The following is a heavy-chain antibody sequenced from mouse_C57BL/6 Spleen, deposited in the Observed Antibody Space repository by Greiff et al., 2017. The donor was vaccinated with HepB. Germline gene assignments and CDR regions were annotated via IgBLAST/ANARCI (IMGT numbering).Heavy chain of an antibody. CDR2: IDPSDSYN. D-gene: IGHD3-1*01. V-gene: IGHV1-50*01. Sequence: VQLQQSGAELVKPGASVKLSCKASGYTFTSYWMQWVKQRPGQGLEWIGEIDPSDSYNNYNQKFKGKATLTVDTSSSTAYMQLSSLTSEDSAVYYCARGLRDGFAYWGQGTLVTVSA. CDR1: GYTFTSYW. J-gene: IGHJ3*01. CDR3: ARGLRDGFAY.